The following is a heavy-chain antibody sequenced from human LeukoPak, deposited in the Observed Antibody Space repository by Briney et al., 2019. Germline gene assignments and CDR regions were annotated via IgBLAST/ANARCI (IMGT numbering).Heavy chain of an antibody. Sequence: PGGSLRLSCAASGFTFSNYAMSWVRQAPGKGLEWVSAISSGGGNTYYADFVKGRFTISRDNAKNSLYLQMNSLRAEDTALYYCARDYDSSGFNWIDPWGQGTLVTVSS. CDR2: ISSGGGNT. CDR1: GFTFSNYA. J-gene: IGHJ5*02. V-gene: IGHV3-23*01. CDR3: ARDYDSSGFNWIDP. D-gene: IGHD3-22*01.